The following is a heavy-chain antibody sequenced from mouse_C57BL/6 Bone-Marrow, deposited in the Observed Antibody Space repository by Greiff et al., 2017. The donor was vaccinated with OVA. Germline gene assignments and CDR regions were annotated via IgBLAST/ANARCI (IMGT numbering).Heavy chain of an antibody. V-gene: IGHV1-19*01. CDR1: GYTFTDYY. D-gene: IGHD2-2*01. CDR3: ANGYVFDY. J-gene: IGHJ2*01. Sequence: VHVKQSGPVLMKPGASVKMSCKASGYTFTDYYMNWVKQSHGKSLEWIGVINPYNGGTSYNQKFKGKATLTVDKSSSTAYMELNSLTSEDSAVYYCANGYVFDYWGQGTTLTVSS. CDR2: INPYNGGT.